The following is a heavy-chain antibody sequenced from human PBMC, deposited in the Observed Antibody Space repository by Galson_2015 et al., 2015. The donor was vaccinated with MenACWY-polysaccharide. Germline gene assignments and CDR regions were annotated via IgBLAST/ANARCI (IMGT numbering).Heavy chain of an antibody. Sequence: SLRLSCAASGFTFSSHAMSWVRQAPGKGLEWVSVITDSGGSTYYADSVKGRFTISRDNSKNTLYLQMNSLRAEDTAVYYCARGGYSSSCYRAHYSGPGTLVTVSS. CDR1: GFTFSSHA. V-gene: IGHV3-23*01. J-gene: IGHJ4*01. CDR2: ITDSGGST. CDR3: ARGGYSSSCYRAHY. D-gene: IGHD6-13*01.